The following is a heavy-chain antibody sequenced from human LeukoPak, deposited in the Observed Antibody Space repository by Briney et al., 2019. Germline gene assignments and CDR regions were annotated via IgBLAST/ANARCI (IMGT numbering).Heavy chain of an antibody. J-gene: IGHJ5*02. CDR1: GGTFSSYA. V-gene: IGHV1-18*01. Sequence: GASVKVSCKASGGTFSSYAISWVRQAPGQGLEWMGWISAYNGNTNYAQKLQGRVTMTTDTSTSTAYMELRSLRSDDTAVYYCARNYDFWSGYNRNWFDPWGQGTLVTVSS. D-gene: IGHD3-3*01. CDR2: ISAYNGNT. CDR3: ARNYDFWSGYNRNWFDP.